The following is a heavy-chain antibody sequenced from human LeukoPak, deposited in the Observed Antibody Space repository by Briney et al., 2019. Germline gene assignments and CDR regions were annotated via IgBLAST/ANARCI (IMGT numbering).Heavy chain of an antibody. D-gene: IGHD3-16*01. V-gene: IGHV3-7*01. J-gene: IGHJ4*02. CDR3: ARDRTRPYY. Sequence: XSGXTXXTXWXXWVRQAPGXGLEWVANIKEDGSEKYYVDSVKGRFTISRDNAKNSLYLQMNSLRVEDTAVYYCARDRTRPYYWGQGTLVTVSS. CDR2: IKEDGSEK. CDR1: GXTXXTXW.